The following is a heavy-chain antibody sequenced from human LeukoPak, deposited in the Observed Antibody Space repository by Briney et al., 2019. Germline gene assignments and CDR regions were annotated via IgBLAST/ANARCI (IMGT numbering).Heavy chain of an antibody. V-gene: IGHV1-18*01. CDR3: ARVSGYYDLWSGYYVYNFDY. Sequence: GASVTVSFKASVYTFTSYGFSWVRQAPGQGLEWMGWISAYNGNTNYAQKLQGRVTITTDTSTSTAYIELRSLRSDDTAVYYCARVSGYYDLWSGYYVYNFDYWGQGTLVTVSS. D-gene: IGHD3-3*01. CDR2: ISAYNGNT. J-gene: IGHJ4*02. CDR1: VYTFTSYG.